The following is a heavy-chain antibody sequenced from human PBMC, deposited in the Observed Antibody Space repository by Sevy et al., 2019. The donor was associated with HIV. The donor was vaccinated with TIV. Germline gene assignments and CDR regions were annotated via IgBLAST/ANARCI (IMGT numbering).Heavy chain of an antibody. J-gene: IGHJ4*02. Sequence: SETLSLTCTVSGGSISSGAYSWNWIRQPPGKCLEWIGYIFHTGSTYYNPSLKSRVTVSVDRSKNQFSLKMTSVTAADTAVYYCVRDGGTVTTPGYFDYWGQRTLVTVSS. V-gene: IGHV4-30-2*01. D-gene: IGHD4-17*01. CDR2: IFHTGST. CDR3: VRDGGTVTTPGYFDY. CDR1: GGSISSGAYS.